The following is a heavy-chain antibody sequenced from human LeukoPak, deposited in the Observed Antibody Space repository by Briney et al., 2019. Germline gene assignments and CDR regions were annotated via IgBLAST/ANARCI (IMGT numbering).Heavy chain of an antibody. J-gene: IGHJ4*02. CDR3: AKSRHMVRGVTPFDY. CDR1: GFTFSSYG. CDR2: IRYDGSNK. Sequence: PGGSLRLSCAASGFTFSSYGMHWVRQAPGKGLEWVAFIRYDGSNKYYADSVKGRFTISRDNSKNTLYLQMNSLRAEDPAVYYCAKSRHMVRGVTPFDYWGQGTLVTVSS. V-gene: IGHV3-30*02. D-gene: IGHD3-10*01.